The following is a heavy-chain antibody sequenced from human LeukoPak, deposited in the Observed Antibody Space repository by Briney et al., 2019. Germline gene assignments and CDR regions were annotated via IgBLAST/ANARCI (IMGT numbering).Heavy chain of an antibody. D-gene: IGHD3-9*01. CDR2: ISYDGSDQ. J-gene: IGHJ6*02. CDR1: GFTFSNYA. CDR3: ATDQRAHDILTGYYRGVYYYGMDV. V-gene: IGHV3-30*04. Sequence: GRSLRLSCTASGFTFSNYAMHWVRQAPGKGLEWLSFISYDGSDQYNADSVKGRFTISRDNSKNTLYLQMDSLRAEDTAVYFCATDQRAHDILTGYYRGVYYYGMDVWGQGTTVTVSS.